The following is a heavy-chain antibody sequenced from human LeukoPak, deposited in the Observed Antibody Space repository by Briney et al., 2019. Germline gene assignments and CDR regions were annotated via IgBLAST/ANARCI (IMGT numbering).Heavy chain of an antibody. J-gene: IGHJ4*02. CDR3: AKDALSGWYGYSDY. D-gene: IGHD6-19*01. Sequence: PGGSLRLSCAASGFTFSNYAMNWVRQAPGKGLEWVSSISGSGSSTYYAGSVKGRFTISRDNSKNTLFLQMNSLRAEDTAVYHCAKDALSGWYGYSDYWGQGTLVTVSS. V-gene: IGHV3-23*01. CDR1: GFTFSNYA. CDR2: ISGSGSST.